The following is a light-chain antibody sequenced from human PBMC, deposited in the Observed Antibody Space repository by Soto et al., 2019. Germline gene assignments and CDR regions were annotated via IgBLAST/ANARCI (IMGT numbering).Light chain of an antibody. CDR2: AAS. Sequence: EMVLTQSSGTLSLSPGERATLSCRASQSVSSSYLAWYQQKPGQAPRLLIYAASSRATGIPDRFSGSGSGTDFTLTISRLEPEDFAVYYCQQYGSSPPYTFGQGTKLEIK. J-gene: IGKJ2*01. V-gene: IGKV3-20*01. CDR1: QSVSSSY. CDR3: QQYGSSPPYT.